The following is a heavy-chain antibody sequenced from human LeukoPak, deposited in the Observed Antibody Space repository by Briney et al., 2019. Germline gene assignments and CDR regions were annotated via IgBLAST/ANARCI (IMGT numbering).Heavy chain of an antibody. CDR2: ISYDGSNK. Sequence: GRSLGLSCAASGFTFSSYGMHWVRQAPGKGLEWVAVISYDGSNKYYADSVKGRFTISRDNSKNTLYLQMNSLRAEDTAVYYCAKDCSSTSCNPTPTDWGQGTLVTVSS. CDR3: AKDCSSTSCNPTPTD. D-gene: IGHD2-2*01. J-gene: IGHJ4*02. CDR1: GFTFSSYG. V-gene: IGHV3-30*18.